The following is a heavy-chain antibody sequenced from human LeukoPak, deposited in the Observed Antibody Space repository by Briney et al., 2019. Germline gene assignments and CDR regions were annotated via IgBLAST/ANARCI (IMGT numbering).Heavy chain of an antibody. V-gene: IGHV3-30*02. D-gene: IGHD5-12*01. CDR2: IRFDGSHK. CDR3: AKGGGYEAQYYYYYLDV. J-gene: IGHJ6*03. CDR1: GFTFNNYG. Sequence: GGSLRLSCAASGFTFNNYGMFWFRQAPGKGLDWVSFIRFDGSHKYYADSVKGRFTVSRDNSKNTLYLQMKSLRAEDTAVYYCAKGGGYEAQYYYYYLDVWGKGTTVTISS.